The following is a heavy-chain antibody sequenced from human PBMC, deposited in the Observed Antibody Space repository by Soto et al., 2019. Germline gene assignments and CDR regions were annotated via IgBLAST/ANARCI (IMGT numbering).Heavy chain of an antibody. J-gene: IGHJ6*03. D-gene: IGHD6-6*01. CDR1: GYTFTSYG. CDR2: ISAYNGNT. CDR3: ARFQLVPPYYYYTDV. V-gene: IGHV1-18*01. Sequence: ASVKVSCKASGYTFTSYGISWVRQAPGQGLEWMGWISAYNGNTNYAQKLQGRVTMTTDTSTSTAYMELRSLRSDDTAVYYCARFQLVPPYYYYTDVRGKGTTVTVSS.